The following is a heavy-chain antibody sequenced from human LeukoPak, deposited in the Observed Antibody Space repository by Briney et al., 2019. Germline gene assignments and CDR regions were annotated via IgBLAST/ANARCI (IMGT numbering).Heavy chain of an antibody. CDR3: ARSCGLEADY. CDR2: IAAYNGLT. Sequence: ASVKVPCKASGYTFTGYGIAWVRQAPGEGLELVGWIAAYNGLTNYAQNLQDRLTLTRDTSTTTAFMELRNLTSDDTAIYFCARSCGLEADYWGRGTLVTVSS. CDR1: GYTFTGYG. D-gene: IGHD3-22*01. V-gene: IGHV1-18*01. J-gene: IGHJ4*02.